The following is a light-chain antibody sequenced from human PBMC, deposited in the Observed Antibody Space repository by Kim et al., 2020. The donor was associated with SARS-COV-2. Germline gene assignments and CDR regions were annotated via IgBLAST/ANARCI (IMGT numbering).Light chain of an antibody. V-gene: IGLV1-47*01. J-gene: IGLJ3*02. Sequence: GEMVTRSGSRKRPNIGSNFVYWYQQLPGTGPKLRIYSDNQRPSGSPDRFSGSKSGTSASLAISGLRPETEADYDCSAWYDILSGPVFGGGTQLTVL. CDR1: RPNIGSNF. CDR3: SAWYDILSGPV. CDR2: SDN.